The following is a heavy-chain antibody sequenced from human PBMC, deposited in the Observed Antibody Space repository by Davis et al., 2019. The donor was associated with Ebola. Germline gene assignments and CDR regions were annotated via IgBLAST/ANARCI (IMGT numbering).Heavy chain of an antibody. J-gene: IGHJ5*02. D-gene: IGHD6-25*01. CDR2: IDSSASTT. V-gene: IGHV3-48*04. Sequence: GESLKISCAASGFTFSSHGIHWVRQAPGKGLEWVSYIDSSASTTYYADSVKGRFTISRDNAKNSLYLQINSLRAEDTAVYYCAKDSGWQMSPWGQGTLVTVSS. CDR3: AKDSGWQMSP. CDR1: GFTFSSHG.